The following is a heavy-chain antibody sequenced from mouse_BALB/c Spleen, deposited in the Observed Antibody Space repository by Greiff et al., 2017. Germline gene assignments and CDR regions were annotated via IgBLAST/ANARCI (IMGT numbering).Heavy chain of an antibody. J-gene: IGHJ4*01. Sequence: LQESGAELVRPGSSVKISCKASGYAFSSYWMNWVKQRPGQGLEWIGQIYPGDGDTNYNGKFKGKATLTADKSSSTAYMQLSSLTSEDSAVYFCAREDYGSSYYAMDYWGQGTSVTVSS. CDR1: GYAFSSYW. D-gene: IGHD1-1*01. V-gene: IGHV1-80*01. CDR2: IYPGDGDT. CDR3: AREDYGSSYYAMDY.